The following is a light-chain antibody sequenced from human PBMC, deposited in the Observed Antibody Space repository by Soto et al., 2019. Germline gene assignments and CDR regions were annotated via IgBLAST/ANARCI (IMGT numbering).Light chain of an antibody. J-gene: IGLJ2*01. CDR2: EGS. Sequence: QSVLTQPASVSGSPGQSITISCTGTSSDVGAYNLVSWYQHHPGKAPKLLIFEGSKRPSGVSNRFSGSKSDNTASLTISGLQAEDEADYHCCSYGGFSTFVVFGGGTKLTVL. V-gene: IGLV2-23*03. CDR3: CSYGGFSTFVV. CDR1: SSDVGAYNL.